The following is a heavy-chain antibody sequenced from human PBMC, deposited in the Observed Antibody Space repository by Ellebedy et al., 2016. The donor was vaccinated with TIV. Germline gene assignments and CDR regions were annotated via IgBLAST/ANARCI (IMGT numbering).Heavy chain of an antibody. Sequence: GESLKISCAASGFTFSRYAIGCVRQAPGQGLEWVAGIVGSGAQKYADSVKGRFTISRDNSKRTVDLQMNSLRAEDTAVYFCAKDRTPGDGYWVFDNWGQGTLVSVSS. CDR2: IVGSGA. J-gene: IGHJ4*02. CDR3: AKDRTPGDGYWVFDN. V-gene: IGHV3-23*01. CDR1: GFTFSRYA. D-gene: IGHD5-18*01.